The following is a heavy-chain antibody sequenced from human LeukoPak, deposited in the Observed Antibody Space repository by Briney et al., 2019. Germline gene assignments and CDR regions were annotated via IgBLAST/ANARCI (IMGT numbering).Heavy chain of an antibody. D-gene: IGHD2-2*02. J-gene: IGHJ4*02. Sequence: GGSLRLSCAASGFTFSSYAMSWVRQAPGKGLEWVSAISGGNTYYADSVKGRFTISRDISKNTLYMQMSSLRAEDTAVYYCAKGQRDCGSTSCYTVDYWGQGTLVTVSS. CDR2: ISGGNT. V-gene: IGHV3-23*01. CDR1: GFTFSSYA. CDR3: AKGQRDCGSTSCYTVDY.